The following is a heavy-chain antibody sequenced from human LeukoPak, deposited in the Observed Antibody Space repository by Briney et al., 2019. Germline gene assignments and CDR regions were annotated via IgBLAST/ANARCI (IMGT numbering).Heavy chain of an antibody. CDR1: GFTFSSYS. J-gene: IGHJ4*02. CDR2: ISSSSSYI. CDR3: AREDSSGYYYVGY. D-gene: IGHD3-22*01. V-gene: IGHV3-21*01. Sequence: GSLRLSCAASGFTFSSYSMNWVRQAPGKGLEWVSSISSSSSYIYYADSVKGRFTISRDNAKNSLYLQMNSLRAEDTAVYYCAREDSSGYYYVGYWGQGTLVTVSS.